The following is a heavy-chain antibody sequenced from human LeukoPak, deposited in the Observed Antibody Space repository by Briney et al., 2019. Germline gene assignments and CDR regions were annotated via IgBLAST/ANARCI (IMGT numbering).Heavy chain of an antibody. CDR1: EFTFSSYS. Sequence: PGGSLRLSCAASEFTFSSYSMNWVRQAPGKGLEWVSSISSSSSYIYYADSVKGRFTISRDNAKNSLYLQMNSLRAEDTAVYYCARDLEYYDSSGLGYWGQGTLVTVSS. D-gene: IGHD3-22*01. CDR3: ARDLEYYDSSGLGY. V-gene: IGHV3-21*01. J-gene: IGHJ4*02. CDR2: ISSSSSYI.